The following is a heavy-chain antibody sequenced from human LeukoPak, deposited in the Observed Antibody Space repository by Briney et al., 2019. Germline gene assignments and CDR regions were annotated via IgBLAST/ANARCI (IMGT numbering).Heavy chain of an antibody. CDR3: ARDRDLEPAEYFQH. CDR2: ISAYNGNT. V-gene: IGHV1-18*01. CDR1: GYTFTSYG. Sequence: ASVKVSCKASGYTFTSYGISWVRQAPGQGLEWMGWISAYNGNTNYAQKLQGRVTMTTDTSTSTAYMELRSLRSDDTAVYYCARDRDLEPAEYFQHWGQGTLVTVSS. D-gene: IGHD1-1*01. J-gene: IGHJ1*01.